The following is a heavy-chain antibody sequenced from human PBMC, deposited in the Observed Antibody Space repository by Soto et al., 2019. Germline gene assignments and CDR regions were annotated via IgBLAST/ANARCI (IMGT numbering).Heavy chain of an antibody. D-gene: IGHD5-18*01. Sequence: AGGSLRLSCAASGFTFSSYAMSWVRQAPGKGLEWVSAISGSGGSTYYADSVKGRFTISRDNSKNTLYLQMNSLRAEDTAVYYCAVGSGYSYGPFDYWGQGTLVTVSS. CDR2: ISGSGGST. CDR1: GFTFSSYA. V-gene: IGHV3-23*01. CDR3: AVGSGYSYGPFDY. J-gene: IGHJ4*02.